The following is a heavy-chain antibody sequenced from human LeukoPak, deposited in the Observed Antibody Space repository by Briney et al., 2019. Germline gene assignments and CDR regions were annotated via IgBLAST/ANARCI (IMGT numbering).Heavy chain of an antibody. J-gene: IGHJ3*02. CDR1: GFTLSSNY. Sequence: GGSLRLSCSTFGFTLSSNYMSWVRQGPGEGVEWVSVIYSGGSTYYADSVKGRFTISRDNSKNTLYLQMNSLRAEDTAVYYCARGFGGAAYAFDIWGQGTMVTVSS. CDR2: IYSGGST. D-gene: IGHD3-10*01. V-gene: IGHV3-53*01. CDR3: ARGFGGAAYAFDI.